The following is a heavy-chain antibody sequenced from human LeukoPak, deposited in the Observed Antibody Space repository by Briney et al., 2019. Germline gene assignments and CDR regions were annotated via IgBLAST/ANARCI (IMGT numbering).Heavy chain of an antibody. Sequence: GGSLRLSCAASGFTVSSNYMSWVRQAPGKGLEWVSIIYSGGSTFYADSVKGRFTISRDNSKNTLYLQMNSLRAEDTAVYYCARDPACSGGSCYAGWGQGTLVTVSS. J-gene: IGHJ4*02. CDR3: ARDPACSGGSCYAG. D-gene: IGHD2-15*01. V-gene: IGHV3-53*01. CDR1: GFTVSSNY. CDR2: IYSGGST.